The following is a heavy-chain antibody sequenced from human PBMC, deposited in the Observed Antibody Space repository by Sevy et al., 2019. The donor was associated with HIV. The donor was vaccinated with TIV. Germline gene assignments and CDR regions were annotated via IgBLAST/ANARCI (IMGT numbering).Heavy chain of an antibody. D-gene: IGHD4-17*01. CDR3: ARDLPPSATTVAHFDY. CDR2: ITNSGSTK. CDR1: GFPFSSYE. J-gene: IGHJ4*02. V-gene: IGHV3-48*03. Sequence: GGSLRLSCTASGFPFSSYEMNWVRQAPGKGLEWVSYITNSGSTKYYSHSVKGRFTISRDNAKNSLYLQMNNLRAEDTAVYYCARDLPPSATTVAHFDYWGRGTLVTVSS.